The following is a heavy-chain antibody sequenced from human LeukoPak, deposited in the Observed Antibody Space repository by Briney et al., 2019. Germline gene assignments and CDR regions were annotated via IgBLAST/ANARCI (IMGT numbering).Heavy chain of an antibody. D-gene: IGHD3-9*01. CDR3: ARDLFDWLSGTFDY. CDR2: IKQDGSEK. Sequence: PGGSLRLSCAASGFTFSSYWMSWVRQAPGKGLEWVANIKQDGSEKYYVDSVKGRFTISRDNAKNSLYLQMNSLRAEDTAVYYCARDLFDWLSGTFDYWGQGTLVTVSS. V-gene: IGHV3-7*01. CDR1: GFTFSSYW. J-gene: IGHJ4*02.